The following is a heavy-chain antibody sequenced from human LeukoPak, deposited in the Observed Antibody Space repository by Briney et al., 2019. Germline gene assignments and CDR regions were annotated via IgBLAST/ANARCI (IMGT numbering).Heavy chain of an antibody. D-gene: IGHD5-12*01. CDR3: AKGYSGYDWSLVDY. CDR1: GFTFSSYG. V-gene: IGHV3-30*18. J-gene: IGHJ4*02. Sequence: GGSLRLSCAASGFTFSSYGMHWVRQAPGKGLEWVAVISYDGSNKYYADSVKGRYTISRDNSKNTLYLQMNSLRAEDTAVYYCAKGYSGYDWSLVDYWGQGTLVTVSS. CDR2: ISYDGSNK.